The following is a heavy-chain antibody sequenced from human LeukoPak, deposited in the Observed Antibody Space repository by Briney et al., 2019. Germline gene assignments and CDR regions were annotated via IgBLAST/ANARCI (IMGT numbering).Heavy chain of an antibody. J-gene: IGHJ6*02. D-gene: IGHD3-9*01. V-gene: IGHV4-39*07. Sequence: PSETLSLTCTVSGGSISKSSSYWGWIRQPPGKGLEWIGTIYYSGSTYYNPSLKSRVTISVDTSKNQFSLKLSSVTAADTAVYYCAREILTGSYGMDVWGQGTTVTVSS. CDR2: IYYSGST. CDR3: AREILTGSYGMDV. CDR1: GGSISKSSSY.